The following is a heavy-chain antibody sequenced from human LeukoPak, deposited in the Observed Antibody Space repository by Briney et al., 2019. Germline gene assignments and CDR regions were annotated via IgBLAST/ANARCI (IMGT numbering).Heavy chain of an antibody. V-gene: IGHV4-34*01. Sequence: SETLSLTCAVYGGSFSGYYWSWIRQPPGKGLEWIGEINHSGSTNYNPSLKSRVTISVDTSKNQSSLKLSSVTAADTAVYYCAIWFGEPYYYYYYMDVXGKGTTVTVSS. CDR2: INHSGST. CDR1: GGSFSGYY. CDR3: AIWFGEPYYYYYYMDV. D-gene: IGHD3-10*01. J-gene: IGHJ6*03.